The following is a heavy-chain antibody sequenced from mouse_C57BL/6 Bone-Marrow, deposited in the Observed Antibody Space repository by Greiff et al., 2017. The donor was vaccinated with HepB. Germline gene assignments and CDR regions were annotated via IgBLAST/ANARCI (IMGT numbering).Heavy chain of an antibody. CDR1: GYTFTSYG. CDR2: IYPRSGNT. J-gene: IGHJ3*01. CDR3: ARSLGGLFAY. V-gene: IGHV1-81*01. D-gene: IGHD3-3*01. Sequence: VKLMESGAELARPGASVKLSCKASGYTFTSYGISWVKQRTGQGLEWIGEIYPRSGNTYYNEKFKGKATLTADKSSSTAYMELRSLTSEDSAVYFCARSLGGLFAYWGQGTLVTVSA.